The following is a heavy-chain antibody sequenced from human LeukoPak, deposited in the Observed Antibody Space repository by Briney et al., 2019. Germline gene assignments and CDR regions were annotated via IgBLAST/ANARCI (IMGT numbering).Heavy chain of an antibody. Sequence: GGSLRLSCAASGFTVSSIYLSWVRQAPGKGLEWVSSIYLRGDTYYANSVKSIFTISRDSSKITLFLQTNSLRAEDTAVYYCARVQGYCSSDTCYSEYFEHWGQGTLVIVSS. V-gene: IGHV3-66*01. J-gene: IGHJ1*01. CDR1: GFTVSSIY. D-gene: IGHD2-15*01. CDR2: IYLRGDT. CDR3: ARVQGYCSSDTCYSEYFEH.